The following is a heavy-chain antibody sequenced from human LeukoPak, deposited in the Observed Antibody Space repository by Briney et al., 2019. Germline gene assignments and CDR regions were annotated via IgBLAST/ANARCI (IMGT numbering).Heavy chain of an antibody. CDR3: AKVGLTVTTILDYFDY. V-gene: IGHV1-46*01. D-gene: IGHD4-11*01. Sequence: GASVKVSCKASGYTFTSYYMHWVRQAPGQGLEWMGIINPSGGSTSYAQKFQGRVTMTRDMSTSTVYMELNSLRAEDTAVYYCAKVGLTVTTILDYFDYWGQGTLVTVSS. J-gene: IGHJ4*02. CDR1: GYTFTSYY. CDR2: INPSGGST.